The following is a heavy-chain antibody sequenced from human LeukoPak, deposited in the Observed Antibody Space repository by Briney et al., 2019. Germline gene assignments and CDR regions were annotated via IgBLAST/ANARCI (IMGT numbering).Heavy chain of an antibody. CDR1: GFTFSNYW. D-gene: IGHD2-15*01. CDR3: VRDYQFTQEV. Sequence: GGSLRLSCVASGFTFSNYWMLWVRQAPGKGLMWVSLISTDGKSTRYAESVKGRFTISRDNAKNALYLQMDILRVEDTALYFCVRDYQFTQEVWGQGTTVTVSS. CDR2: ISTDGKST. J-gene: IGHJ6*02. V-gene: IGHV3-74*01.